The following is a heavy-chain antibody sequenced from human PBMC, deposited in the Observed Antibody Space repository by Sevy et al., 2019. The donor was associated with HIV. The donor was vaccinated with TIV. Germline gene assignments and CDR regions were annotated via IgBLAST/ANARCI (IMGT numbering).Heavy chain of an antibody. CDR3: AREVGGYNWRPYYFDS. CDR2: IKQDESEK. J-gene: IGHJ4*02. Sequence: GGSLRLSCAASGFTFTNYWMSWVRQTPGKGLEWVATIKQDESEKYYVDSVKGRFAISRDNGKNSVSLQMNGLRAEDTALYYCAREVGGYNWRPYYFDSWGQGTPVTVSS. D-gene: IGHD5-12*01. CDR1: GFTFTNYW. V-gene: IGHV3-7*01.